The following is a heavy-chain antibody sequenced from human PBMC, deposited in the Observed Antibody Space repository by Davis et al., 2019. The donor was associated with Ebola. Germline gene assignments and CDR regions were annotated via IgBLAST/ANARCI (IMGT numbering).Heavy chain of an antibody. CDR3: AKIPVGSLHYFDY. V-gene: IGHV3-23*01. D-gene: IGHD1-26*01. CDR1: GFTFSSHT. Sequence: GESLKISCAASGFTFSSHTMAWVRQAPGKGLEWVSAISGSGGSTYYADSVKGRFTISRDNSKNTLYLQMNSLRAEDTAVYYCAKIPVGSLHYFDYWGQGTLVTVSS. J-gene: IGHJ4*02. CDR2: ISGSGGST.